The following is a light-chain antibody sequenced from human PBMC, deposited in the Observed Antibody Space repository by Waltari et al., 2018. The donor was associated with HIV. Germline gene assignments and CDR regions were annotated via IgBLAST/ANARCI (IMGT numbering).Light chain of an antibody. J-gene: IGKJ1*01. Sequence: DIVMTQSPDSLAVSLGERATINCKSSQSVLDSSSNKTYLAWYQQRPGQPPKLLIYWASTRGSGVPDRFSGSGSGTHFTLTISRLQAEDVAVYYCQQYYNIPRTFGQGTEVEIK. V-gene: IGKV4-1*01. CDR3: QQYYNIPRT. CDR1: QSVLDSSSNKTY. CDR2: WAS.